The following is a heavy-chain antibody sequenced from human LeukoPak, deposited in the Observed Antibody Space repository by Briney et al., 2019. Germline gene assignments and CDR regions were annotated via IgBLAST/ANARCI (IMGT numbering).Heavy chain of an antibody. D-gene: IGHD2-15*01. CDR2: IYYSGST. J-gene: IGHJ3*02. CDR1: GGSISNYY. CDR3: ARDDGCSGGSCQGAFDI. Sequence: PSETLSLTCTVSGGSISNYYWSWIRQPPGKGLEWIGYIYYSGSTNYNPSLKSRVTISVDTSKNQFSLKLNSVTAADTAVYYCARDDGCSGGSCQGAFDIWGQGTMVTVSS. V-gene: IGHV4-59*12.